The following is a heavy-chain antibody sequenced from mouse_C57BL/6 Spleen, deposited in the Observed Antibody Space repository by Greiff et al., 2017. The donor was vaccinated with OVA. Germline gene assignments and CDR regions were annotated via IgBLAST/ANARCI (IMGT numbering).Heavy chain of an antibody. J-gene: IGHJ3*01. Sequence: EVQLQQSGAELVRPGASVKLSCTASGFTIKDYSMHWVKQRPEQGLEWIGRFDPEDGDTEYAPKFQGKATMTADTSSNTAYLQLSRLTSEDTAGYDCTTGGHMVSAFAWFAYWGQGTLVTVSA. D-gene: IGHD2-1*01. CDR3: TTGGHMVSAFAWFAY. V-gene: IGHV14-1*01. CDR1: GFTIKDYS. CDR2: FDPEDGDT.